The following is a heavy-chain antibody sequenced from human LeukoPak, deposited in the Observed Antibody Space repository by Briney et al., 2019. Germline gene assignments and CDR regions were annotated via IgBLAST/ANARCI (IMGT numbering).Heavy chain of an antibody. J-gene: IGHJ4*02. CDR1: GFIFSTYE. CDR3: ARETANCGGDCIDY. CDR2: INSDGNSI. V-gene: IGHV3-48*03. Sequence: PGGSLRLSCAVSGFIFSTYEMNWVRQAPGKGLEWISYINSDGNSIYYADSVKGRFITSRDNAKSSLLLQMNSLRVEDTAVYYCARETANCGGDCIDYWGQGTLVTVSS. D-gene: IGHD2-21*02.